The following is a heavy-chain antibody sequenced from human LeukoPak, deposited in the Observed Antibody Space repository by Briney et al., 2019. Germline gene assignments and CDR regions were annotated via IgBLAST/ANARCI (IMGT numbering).Heavy chain of an antibody. V-gene: IGHV1-46*01. Sequence: ASVTVSCTASGYTFTIYYMHWVRQAPGQGLEWMGIINPSGGSTSYAQKFQGRVTMTRDTSTSTVYMELSSLRSEDTAVYYCARAYSSSWYYLDYWGQGTLVSVSS. CDR3: ARAYSSSWYYLDY. J-gene: IGHJ4*02. CDR2: INPSGGST. D-gene: IGHD6-13*01. CDR1: GYTFTIYY.